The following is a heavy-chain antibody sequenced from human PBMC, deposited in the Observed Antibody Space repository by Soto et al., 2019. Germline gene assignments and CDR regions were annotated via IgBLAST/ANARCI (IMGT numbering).Heavy chain of an antibody. CDR3: AKGIRGRVPYGCFDS. CDR1: GFTFSSYD. Sequence: EVQVLESGGGLVQPGGSLSLSCSASGFTFSSYDMSWVRQAPGKGLEWVSGISGIGGSTYYADSVKGRFTISRDNSKNTLYLQMNSLRAQDTAVYYCAKGIRGRVPYGCFDSWCQGTLVNVSS. D-gene: IGHD3-10*01. J-gene: IGHJ4*02. V-gene: IGHV3-23*01. CDR2: ISGIGGST.